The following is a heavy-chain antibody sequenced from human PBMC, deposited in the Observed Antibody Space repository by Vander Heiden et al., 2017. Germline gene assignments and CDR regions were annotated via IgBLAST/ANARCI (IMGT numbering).Heavy chain of an antibody. Sequence: EVQLVQSGGGLVQPGGSLRLSCGASGFPFSSYTMTWVRQTPGKGLEWNSYISATGVTIYYSQSVEGRFTISRDNVKNSLYLQMNNLRDDDTGVYYCARDPKLYGAFGPYFDYWGQGVLVTVAS. J-gene: IGHJ4*02. CDR2: ISATGVTI. CDR3: ARDPKLYGAFGPYFDY. D-gene: IGHD2-15*01. V-gene: IGHV3-48*02. CDR1: GFPFSSYT.